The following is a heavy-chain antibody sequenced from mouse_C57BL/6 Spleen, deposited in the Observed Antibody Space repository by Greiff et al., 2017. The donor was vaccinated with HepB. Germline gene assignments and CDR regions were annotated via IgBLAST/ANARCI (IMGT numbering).Heavy chain of an antibody. J-gene: IGHJ2*01. V-gene: IGHV1-18*01. Sequence: EVKLQESGPELVKPGASVKIPCKASGYTFTDYNMDWVKQSHGKSLEWIGDINPNNGGTIYNQKFKGKATLTVDKSSSTAYMELRSLTSEDTAVYYCARRRDGYYDTFDYWGQGTTLTVSS. CDR1: GYTFTDYN. D-gene: IGHD2-3*01. CDR3: ARRRDGYYDTFDY. CDR2: INPNNGGT.